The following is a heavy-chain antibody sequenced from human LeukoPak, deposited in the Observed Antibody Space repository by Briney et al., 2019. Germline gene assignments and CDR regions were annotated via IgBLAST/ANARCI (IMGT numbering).Heavy chain of an antibody. Sequence: GGSLRLSCAASGFTFSSYAMHWVRQAPGKGLEWVAVISYDGSNKYYADSVKGRFTISRDNSKNTLYLQMNSLRAEDTAVYYCARGRDYYDSSGYYLWGQGTMVTVSS. CDR2: ISYDGSNK. CDR1: GFTFSSYA. CDR3: ARGRDYYDSSGYYL. D-gene: IGHD3-22*01. J-gene: IGHJ3*01. V-gene: IGHV3-30-3*01.